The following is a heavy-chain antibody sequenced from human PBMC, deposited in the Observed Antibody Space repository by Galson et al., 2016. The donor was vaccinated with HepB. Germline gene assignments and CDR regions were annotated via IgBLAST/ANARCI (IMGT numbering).Heavy chain of an antibody. D-gene: IGHD4-11*01. J-gene: IGHJ4*02. CDR2: IFHSGST. V-gene: IGHV4-34*12. Sequence: ETLSLTCAVYGGSFSSYYWSWIRQPPGKGLEWIGEIFHSGSTNYNPSLKSRVIISVDTSKNQFSLNLTSVTAADTAVYYCARGRLLRPISVTNTDRHFTFWSQGTLVTVSS. CDR1: GGSFSSYY. CDR3: ARGRLLRPISVTNTDRHFTF.